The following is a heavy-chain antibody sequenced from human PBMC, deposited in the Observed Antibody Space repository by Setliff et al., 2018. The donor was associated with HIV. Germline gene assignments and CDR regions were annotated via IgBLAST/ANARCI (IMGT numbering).Heavy chain of an antibody. D-gene: IGHD3-3*01. V-gene: IGHV4-39*07. CDR3: ARRLQFLEFLHGVGGLDV. CDR1: GGSVSSPSYY. Sequence: SETLSLTCAVSGGSVSSPSYYWGWIRQPPGKGLEWIESVYNSGITFKNPSLKSRVSISVDRSGNQFSLKLSSVTAADTAVYYCARRLQFLEFLHGVGGLDVWGQGTTVTVSS. J-gene: IGHJ6*02. CDR2: VYNSGIT.